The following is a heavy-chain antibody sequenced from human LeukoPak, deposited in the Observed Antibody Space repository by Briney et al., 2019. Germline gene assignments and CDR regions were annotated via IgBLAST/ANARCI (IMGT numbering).Heavy chain of an antibody. Sequence: GGSLRLSCTASGFTYTSYAMAWVRQAPGQGLEWVSAFGGGAAYYAYSVKGRFTISRDNSKNTLYLQLSSLRADDTAIYYCARLSGSFDMWGQGTMVTVSS. CDR1: GFTYTSYA. J-gene: IGHJ3*02. CDR2: FGGGAA. CDR3: ARLSGSFDM. V-gene: IGHV3-23*01. D-gene: IGHD3-10*01.